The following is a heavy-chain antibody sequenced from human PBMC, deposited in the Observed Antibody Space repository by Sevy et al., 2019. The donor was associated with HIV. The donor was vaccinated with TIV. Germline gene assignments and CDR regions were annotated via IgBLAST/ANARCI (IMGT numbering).Heavy chain of an antibody. CDR2: ISSSSSTI. Sequence: GGSLRLSCAASGFTFSSYSMNWVRQAPGKGLEWVSYISSSSSTIYYADSVKGRFTISRDNAKNVLYLQMNSLRADDTAVYYCAKALNPALESMLHVNLPTLKGFDVWGQGTMVTVSS. V-gene: IGHV3-48*01. CDR1: GFTFSSYS. CDR3: AKALNPALESMLHVNLPTLKGFDV. D-gene: IGHD2-8*01. J-gene: IGHJ3*01.